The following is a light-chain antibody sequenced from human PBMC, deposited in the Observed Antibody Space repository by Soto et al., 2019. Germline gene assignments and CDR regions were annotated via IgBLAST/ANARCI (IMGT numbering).Light chain of an antibody. V-gene: IGLV2-23*01. Sequence: SALTQPASVSGSPGQSITISCAGTSSDVGSHPLVSWYQQHPGKAPKLMISEDTKRPSGVSNRFSGSKSGNMASLTISGLQAEDEADYYCCAFTSAGTWVFGGGTKLTVL. CDR2: EDT. CDR1: SSDVGSHPL. J-gene: IGLJ3*02. CDR3: CAFTSAGTWV.